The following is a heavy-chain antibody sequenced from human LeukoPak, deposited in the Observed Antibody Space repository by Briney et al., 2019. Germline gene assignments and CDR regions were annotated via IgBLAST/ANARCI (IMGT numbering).Heavy chain of an antibody. CDR1: GFTFSTYS. Sequence: GGSLRLSCAASGFTFSTYSMNWVRQAPGKGLEWVSSITRSSYIYYADSVKGRFTISRDNARNSLYLQMNSLRAEDTAVYYCARYGDPVYYYYMDVWGKGTTVTVSS. J-gene: IGHJ6*03. CDR3: ARYGDPVYYYYMDV. CDR2: ITRSSYI. V-gene: IGHV3-21*01. D-gene: IGHD4-17*01.